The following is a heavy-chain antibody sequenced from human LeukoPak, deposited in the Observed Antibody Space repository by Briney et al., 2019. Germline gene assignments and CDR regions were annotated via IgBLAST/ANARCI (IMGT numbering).Heavy chain of an antibody. CDR1: GFTFSSYG. J-gene: IGHJ4*02. V-gene: IGHV3-23*01. D-gene: IGHD2-2*01. CDR3: ASGGFYCSSATCPPD. Sequence: GGSLRLSCAASGFTFSSYGMSWVRQAPGKGLEWVSAISATGGTTYYADSVKGRFTISRDNSKNTLYLQMNSLRAEDTAVYYCASGGFYCSSATCPPDWGQGTLVTVSS. CDR2: ISATGGTT.